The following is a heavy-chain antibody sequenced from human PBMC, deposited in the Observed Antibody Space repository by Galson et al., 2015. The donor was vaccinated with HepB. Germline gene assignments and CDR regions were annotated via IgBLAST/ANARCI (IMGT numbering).Heavy chain of an antibody. J-gene: IGHJ4*02. Sequence: ETLSLTCTVSGGSISSSSYYWGWIRQPPGKGLEWIGSIYYSGSTYYNPSLKSRVTISVDTSKNQFSLKLSSVTAADTAVYYCARHVRGGSYYKSPNYFDYWGQGTLVTVSS. CDR2: IYYSGST. CDR1: GGSISSSSYY. V-gene: IGHV4-39*01. D-gene: IGHD1-26*01. CDR3: ARHVRGGSYYKSPNYFDY.